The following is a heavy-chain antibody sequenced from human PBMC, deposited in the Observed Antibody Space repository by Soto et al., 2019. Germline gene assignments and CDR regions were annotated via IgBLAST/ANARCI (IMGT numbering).Heavy chain of an antibody. CDR1: GGSFSGYY. CDR3: ARQEADIVVVPAAIGGYYYYGMDV. V-gene: IGHV4-34*01. J-gene: IGHJ6*02. CDR2: INHSGST. Sequence: SETLSLTCAVYGGSFSGYYWSWIRQPPGKGLEWIGEINHSGSTNYNPSLKSRVTISVDTSKNQFSLKLSSVTAADTAVYYCARQEADIVVVPAAIGGYYYYGMDVWGQGTTVTVSS. D-gene: IGHD2-2*01.